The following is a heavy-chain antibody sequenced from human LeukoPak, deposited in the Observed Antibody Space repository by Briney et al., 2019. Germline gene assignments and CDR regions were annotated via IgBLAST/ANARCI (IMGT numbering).Heavy chain of an antibody. CDR1: GGSMRHSY. J-gene: IGHJ4*02. Sequence: PSETLSLTCSVSGGSMRHSYWTWIRQTPEKGLEWIGYVYDNGNSNSRSSLRSRVSMSVYTSKNEFSLKLSSVTAADTAVYFCARGSRYKPDFFDDWGRGTPVTVSS. CDR2: VYDNGNS. D-gene: IGHD3-3*01. V-gene: IGHV4-59*01. CDR3: ARGSRYKPDFFDD.